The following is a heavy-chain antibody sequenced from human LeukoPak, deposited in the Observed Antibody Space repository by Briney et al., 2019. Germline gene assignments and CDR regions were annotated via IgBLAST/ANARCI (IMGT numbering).Heavy chain of an antibody. J-gene: IGHJ5*02. CDR2: ISAYNGNT. D-gene: IGHD6-13*01. V-gene: IGHV1-18*01. CDR1: GYTFTSYG. Sequence: ASVKVSCKASGYTFTSYGISWVRQAPGQGLEWMGWISAYNGNTNYAQKLQGRVTMTTDTSTSTAYMELSSLRSEDTAMYYCARGFRSTSRYDWFDPWGQGSLVTVSS. CDR3: ARGFRSTSRYDWFDP.